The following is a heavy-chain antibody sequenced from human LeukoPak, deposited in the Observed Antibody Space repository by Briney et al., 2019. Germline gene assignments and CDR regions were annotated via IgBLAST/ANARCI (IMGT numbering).Heavy chain of an antibody. Sequence: PSETLSLTCTVSGGSISSGSYYWSWIRQPAGKGLEWIGRIYTSGSSNYNPSLKIRVTISVDTSKNQFSLKLSSVTAAETAVYYCARGDYYGSGSPLDYWGQGTLVTVSS. D-gene: IGHD3-10*01. CDR1: GGSISSGSYY. CDR3: ARGDYYGSGSPLDY. CDR2: IYTSGSS. J-gene: IGHJ4*02. V-gene: IGHV4-61*02.